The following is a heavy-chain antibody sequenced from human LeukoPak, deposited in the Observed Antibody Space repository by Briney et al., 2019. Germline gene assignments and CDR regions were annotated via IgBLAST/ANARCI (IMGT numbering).Heavy chain of an antibody. Sequence: PGGSLRPSCAASGFTFADYAMRWVRQAPGKGLERVSGISWNSGSIGYADSVKGRFTISRDNAKNSLYLQMNSLRAEDTAVYYCAKDTDTANYRGYYYYGMDVWGQGTTVTVSS. J-gene: IGHJ6*02. V-gene: IGHV3-9*01. CDR3: AKDTDTANYRGYYYYGMDV. D-gene: IGHD5-18*01. CDR2: ISWNSGSI. CDR1: GFTFADYA.